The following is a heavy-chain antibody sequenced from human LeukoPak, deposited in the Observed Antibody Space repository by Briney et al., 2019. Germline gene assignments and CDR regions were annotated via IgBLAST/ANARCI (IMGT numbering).Heavy chain of an antibody. V-gene: IGHV3-23*01. D-gene: IGHD3-22*01. CDR1: GFTFSSYG. CDR3: AKYYYDSSGYYSLLDY. Sequence: GGSLRLSCAASGFTFSSYGMSWVRQAPGKGLEWVSAISGSGGSTYYADSVKGRFTISRDNSKNTLYLQMNSLRAEDTAVYYCAKYYYDSSGYYSLLDYWGQGTLVTVSS. CDR2: ISGSGGST. J-gene: IGHJ4*02.